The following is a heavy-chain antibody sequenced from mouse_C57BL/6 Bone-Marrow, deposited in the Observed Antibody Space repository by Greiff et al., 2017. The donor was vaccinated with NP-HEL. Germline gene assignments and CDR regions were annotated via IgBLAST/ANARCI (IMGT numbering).Heavy chain of an antibody. CDR2: ISSGSSTI. Sequence: EVKVVESGGGLVKPGGSLKLSCAASGFTFSDYGMHWVRQAPEKGLEWVAYISSGSSTIYYADTVKGRFTISRDNATNTLFLQMTSLRSEDTAMDYCARPPPNWPYAMDYWGQGTSVTVSS. J-gene: IGHJ4*01. CDR3: ARPPPNWPYAMDY. V-gene: IGHV5-17*01. D-gene: IGHD4-1*01. CDR1: GFTFSDYG.